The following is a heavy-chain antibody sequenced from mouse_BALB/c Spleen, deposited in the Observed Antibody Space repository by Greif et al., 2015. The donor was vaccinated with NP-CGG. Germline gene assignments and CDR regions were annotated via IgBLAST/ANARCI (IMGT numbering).Heavy chain of an antibody. V-gene: IGHV2-6-7*01. CDR3: ARGDYGSSLYYAMDY. D-gene: IGHD1-1*01. CDR1: GFSLTGYG. CDR2: IWGDGST. J-gene: IGHJ4*01. Sequence: QVQLKDSGPGLVAPSQSLSITCTVSGFSLTGYGVNWVRQPPGKGLEWLGMIWGDGSTDYNSALKSRLSISKDNSKSXVFLKMNSLQTDDTARYYCARGDYGSSLYYAMDYWGQGTSVTVSS.